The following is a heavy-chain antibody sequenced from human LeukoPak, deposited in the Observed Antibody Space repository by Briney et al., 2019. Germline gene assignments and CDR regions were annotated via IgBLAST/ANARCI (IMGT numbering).Heavy chain of an antibody. V-gene: IGHV3-15*01. CDR2: IKSKTDGGTT. Sequence: GGSLRLSGAALDFALRNAGMGWCAQAPGKGLEWVGRIKSKTDGGTTDYAAPVKGRFTISRDDSKHTLYLQMNSLKTEDTAVYYCTTCGYGGQFDYWGQGTLVTVSS. D-gene: IGHD5-12*01. CDR3: TTCGYGGQFDY. CDR1: DFALRNAG. J-gene: IGHJ4*02.